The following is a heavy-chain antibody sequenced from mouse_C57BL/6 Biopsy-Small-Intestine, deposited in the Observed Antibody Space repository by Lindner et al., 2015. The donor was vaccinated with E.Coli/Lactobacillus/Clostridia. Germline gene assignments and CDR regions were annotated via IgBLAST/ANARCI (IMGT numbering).Heavy chain of an antibody. Sequence: VQLQESGTELVKPGASVKLSCKASGYTFTNYWMHWVKQRPGQGLEWIGNINPSNGGTNYNEKFKSKATLTVDKSSSTAYMQLTSLTSEDSAVYYCARPYYYGSVAWFAYWGQGTLVTVSA. V-gene: IGHV1-53*01. CDR2: INPSNGGT. J-gene: IGHJ3*01. D-gene: IGHD1-1*01. CDR3: ARPYYYGSVAWFAY. CDR1: GYTFTNYW.